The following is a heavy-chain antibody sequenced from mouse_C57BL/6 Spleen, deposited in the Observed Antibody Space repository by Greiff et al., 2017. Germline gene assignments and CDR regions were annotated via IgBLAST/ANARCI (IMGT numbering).Heavy chain of an antibody. Sequence: QVTLKESGPGILQPSQTLSLTCSFSGFSLSTFGMGVGWIRQPSGKGLEWLAHIWWDDDKYYNPALKSRLTIPKDTSKNQVILNIANVDTAGTATYFRARKAYGNYEDYWGQGTSVTVSS. CDR3: ARKAYGNYEDY. V-gene: IGHV8-8*01. CDR1: GFSLSTFGMG. D-gene: IGHD2-1*01. CDR2: IWWDDDK. J-gene: IGHJ4*01.